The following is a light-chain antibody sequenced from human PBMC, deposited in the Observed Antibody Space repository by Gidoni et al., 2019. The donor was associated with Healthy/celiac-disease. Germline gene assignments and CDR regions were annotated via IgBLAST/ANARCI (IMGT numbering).Light chain of an antibody. Sequence: QSALTQPASVSGSPGQSITISCTGTSSDVGGYNYVSWYQQQPGKAPKLMIYEVSNRPSGVSNRFSGSKSGNTASLTISGLQAEDEADYYCSSYTSSSTVYVFGTGTKVTVL. V-gene: IGLV2-14*01. J-gene: IGLJ1*01. CDR1: SSDVGGYNY. CDR2: EVS. CDR3: SSYTSSSTVYV.